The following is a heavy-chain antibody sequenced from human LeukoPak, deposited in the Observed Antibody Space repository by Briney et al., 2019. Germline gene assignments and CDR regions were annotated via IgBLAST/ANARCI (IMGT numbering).Heavy chain of an antibody. CDR2: IWYDGSNK. CDR3: AKDRTSLLDY. V-gene: IGHV3-33*06. Sequence: QPGRSLRLSCAASGFTFSSYGMHWVRQAPGKGLEWVAVIWYDGSNKHYADSVKGRFTISRDNSKNTLYLQMNNLRAEDTAVYYCAKDRTSLLDYWGQGTLVTVSS. J-gene: IGHJ4*02. CDR1: GFTFSSYG. D-gene: IGHD3-3*01.